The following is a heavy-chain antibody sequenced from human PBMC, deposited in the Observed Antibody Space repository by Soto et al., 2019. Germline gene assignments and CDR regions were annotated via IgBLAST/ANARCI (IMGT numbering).Heavy chain of an antibody. J-gene: IGHJ3*01. CDR1: GVTFSSYA. D-gene: IGHD1-26*01. V-gene: IGHV3-30-3*01. CDR2: ISYDGSNK. Sequence: GGSVRLSCAASGVTFSSYAMHWVRQAPGKGLEWVAVISYDGSNKYYADSVKGRFTISRDNSKNTLYLQMNNLRDEDTAVYYCAKGPKIIVGPPHHRTFAFWGQGTMVTVSS. CDR3: AKGPKIIVGPPHHRTFAF.